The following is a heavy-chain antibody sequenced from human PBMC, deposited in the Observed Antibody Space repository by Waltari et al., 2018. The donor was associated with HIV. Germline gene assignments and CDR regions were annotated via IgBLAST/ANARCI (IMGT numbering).Heavy chain of an antibody. D-gene: IGHD6-13*01. V-gene: IGHV4-39*01. CDR1: GGSISSSSYY. Sequence: QLQLQESGPGLVKPSETLSLICTVSGGSISSSSYYWGWIRQPPGKGLEWIGSIYYSGRTYSNPSLKSRVTISVDTSKNQFSLKLSSVTAADTAVYYCARPYSSSWYYFDYWGQGTLVTVSS. CDR3: ARPYSSSWYYFDY. J-gene: IGHJ4*02. CDR2: IYYSGRT.